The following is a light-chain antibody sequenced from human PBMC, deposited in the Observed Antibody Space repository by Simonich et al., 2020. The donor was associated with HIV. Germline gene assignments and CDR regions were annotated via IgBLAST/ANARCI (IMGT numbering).Light chain of an antibody. CDR1: QGISNY. J-gene: IGKJ3*01. Sequence: DIQMTQSPSSLSAYVGDRVTITCRASQGISNYLAWFQQKPGKVPKRLIYAASSLQSVVPSRFSGSGSGTEFPLTISSLQPEDFATYYCLQHNSYPLTFGPGTKVDIK. CDR2: AAS. V-gene: IGKV1-17*03. CDR3: LQHNSYPLT.